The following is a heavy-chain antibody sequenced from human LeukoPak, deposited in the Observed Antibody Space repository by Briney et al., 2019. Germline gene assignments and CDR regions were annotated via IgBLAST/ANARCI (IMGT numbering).Heavy chain of an antibody. CDR1: GYTFTSYG. Sequence: GASVKVSCKASGYTFTSYGISWVRQAPGQGLEWMGWISAYNGNTNYAQKLQGRVTMTTDTSTSTAYMELRSLRSDDTAVYYCAKEPIVVVPAAPFPLVYYIDVWGKGTTVTVSS. CDR3: AKEPIVVVPAAPFPLVYYIDV. CDR2: ISAYNGNT. J-gene: IGHJ6*03. D-gene: IGHD2-2*01. V-gene: IGHV1-18*01.